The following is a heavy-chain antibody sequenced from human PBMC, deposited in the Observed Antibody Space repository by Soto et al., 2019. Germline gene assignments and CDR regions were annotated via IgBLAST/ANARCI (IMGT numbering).Heavy chain of an antibody. CDR3: ARPGSGSTTPWGYYYYGMDV. J-gene: IGHJ6*02. Sequence: KVSCKGSGYSFTSYWIGWVRQMPGKGLEWMGIIYPGDSDTRYSPSFQGQVTISADKSISTAYLQWSSLKASDTAMYYCARPGSGSTTPWGYYYYGMDVWGQGTTVTVSS. D-gene: IGHD1-26*01. CDR2: IYPGDSDT. V-gene: IGHV5-51*01. CDR1: GYSFTSYW.